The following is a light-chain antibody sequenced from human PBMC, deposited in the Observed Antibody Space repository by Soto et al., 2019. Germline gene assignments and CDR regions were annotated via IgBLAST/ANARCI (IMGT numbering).Light chain of an antibody. CDR1: SSNIGSNT. CDR3: AAWDDSPNGPV. J-gene: IGLJ2*01. Sequence: QLVLTQPPSASGTPGQRVTISCSGSSSNIGSNTVNWYQQLPGTAPKLLIYSNNQRPSGVPDRFSGSKSGTSASLAISGLKSEDEADYYCAAWDDSPNGPVFGGGTKVTVL. CDR2: SNN. V-gene: IGLV1-44*01.